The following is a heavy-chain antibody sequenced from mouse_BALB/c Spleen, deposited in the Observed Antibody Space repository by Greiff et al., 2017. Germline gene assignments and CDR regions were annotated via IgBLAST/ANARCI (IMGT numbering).Heavy chain of an antibody. CDR3: ARDNYGSSEAY. Sequence: EVKLMESGGGLVKPGGSLKLSCAASGFTFSSYAMSWVRQSPEKRLEWVAEISSGGSYTYYPDTVTGRFTISRDNAKNTLYLEMSSLRSEDTAMYYCARDNYGSSEAYWGQGTLVTVSA. CDR2: ISSGGSYT. D-gene: IGHD1-1*01. CDR1: GFTFSSYA. V-gene: IGHV5-9-4*01. J-gene: IGHJ3*01.